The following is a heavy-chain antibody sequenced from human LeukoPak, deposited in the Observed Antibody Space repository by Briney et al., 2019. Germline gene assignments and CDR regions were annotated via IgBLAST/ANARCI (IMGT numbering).Heavy chain of an antibody. Sequence: PSETLSLTCTVSGYSISSGYYWGWIRQPPGKGLEWIGSLYHSGSTYYNPSLKSRVTISVDTFKNQFSLKLSSVTAADTAVYYCARDRATTVTTGHFDYWGQGTLVTVSS. CDR2: LYHSGST. CDR3: ARDRATTVTTGHFDY. J-gene: IGHJ4*02. D-gene: IGHD4-17*01. CDR1: GYSISSGYY. V-gene: IGHV4-38-2*02.